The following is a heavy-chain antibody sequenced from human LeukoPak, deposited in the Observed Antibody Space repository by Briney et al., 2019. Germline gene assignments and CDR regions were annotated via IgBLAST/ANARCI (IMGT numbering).Heavy chain of an antibody. CDR1: GYTFTSYG. Sequence: GASVKVSCKASGYTFTSYGISWVRQAPGQGLEWMGWISAYNGNTNYAQKLQGRVTMTTDTSTSTAYMELRSLRSDDTAVYYCARDWWGYSGYVTYYYYYYYMDVWGKGTTVTVSS. J-gene: IGHJ6*03. D-gene: IGHD5-12*01. V-gene: IGHV1-18*01. CDR2: ISAYNGNT. CDR3: ARDWWGYSGYVTYYYYYYYMDV.